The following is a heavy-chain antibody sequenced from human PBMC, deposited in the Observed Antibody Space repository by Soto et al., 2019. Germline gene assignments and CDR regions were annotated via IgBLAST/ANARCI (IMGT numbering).Heavy chain of an antibody. CDR2: IYYSGST. CDR1: GGSISSSSYY. Sequence: QLQLQESGPGLVKPSETLSLTCTVSGGSISSSSYYWGWIRQPPGKGLEWIGSIYYSGSTYYNPSLKSRVTISVDTAKTQFSWKLSAVTAADTAVYYCASPKIAFYNWFDPWGQGTLVTVSS. V-gene: IGHV4-39*01. J-gene: IGHJ5*02. CDR3: ASPKIAFYNWFDP. D-gene: IGHD3-3*02.